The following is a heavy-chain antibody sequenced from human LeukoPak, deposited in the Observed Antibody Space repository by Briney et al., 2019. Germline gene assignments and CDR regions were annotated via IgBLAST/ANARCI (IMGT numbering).Heavy chain of an antibody. CDR2: IYWDDDK. V-gene: IGHV2-5*02. J-gene: IGHJ4*02. Sequence: SGPTLVKPTQTLTLTCTFSGFSLSTSGVCVGWIRQPPGKALEWLALIYWDDDKRYSPSLKSRLTITKDTSNNQVVVTMTNMDPVDTATYYCAHRQRVTSGGYRAAHWGQGTLVTVSS. CDR3: AHRQRVTSGGYRAAH. D-gene: IGHD6-19*01. CDR1: GFSLSTSGVC.